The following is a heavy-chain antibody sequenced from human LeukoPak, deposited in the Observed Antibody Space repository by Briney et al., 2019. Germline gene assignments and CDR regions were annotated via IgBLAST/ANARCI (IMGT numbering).Heavy chain of an antibody. V-gene: IGHV3-23*01. CDR1: GFTFSSYA. CDR2: ICATGGST. CDR3: ANSLWDASDY. D-gene: IGHD1-26*01. Sequence: GGSLRLSCAASGFTFSSYAMRWVRQAPGKGVEWVSAICATGGSTYYAASMQGPFTISRDNSKNTLYLQMNSLRAEDTAVYYCANSLWDASDYWGQGTLVTVSS. J-gene: IGHJ4*02.